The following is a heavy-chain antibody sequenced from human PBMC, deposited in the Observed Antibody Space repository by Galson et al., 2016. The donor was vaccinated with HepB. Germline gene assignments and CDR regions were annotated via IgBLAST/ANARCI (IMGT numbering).Heavy chain of an antibody. V-gene: IGHV4-61*01. J-gene: IGHJ4*02. D-gene: IGHD2-15*01. CDR2: IYYSGTT. CDR3: ARMDPALISGFAY. CDR1: GGSISSGNYY. Sequence: SETLSLTCTVSGGSISSGNYYWSWVRQPPGKRLEWIGDIYYSGTTNYKSSLRSRVTISVDTSKNQFSLRLSSVTAADTAVYYCARMDPALISGFAYWGQGTLVTVSS.